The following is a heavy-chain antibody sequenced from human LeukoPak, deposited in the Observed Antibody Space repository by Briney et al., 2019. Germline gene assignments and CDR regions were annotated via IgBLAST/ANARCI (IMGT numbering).Heavy chain of an antibody. D-gene: IGHD3-3*01. CDR3: AKRYYDFPLDY. J-gene: IGHJ4*02. CDR2: ISANGGET. V-gene: IGHV3-23*01. CDR1: GFTFSIYA. Sequence: GGSLRLSCAASGFTFSIYAMNWVRQAPGKGLEWVSSISANGGETHYADSVKGRFTISRDNSKNTLYLQINNPRVEDTAVYYCAKRYYDFPLDYWGEGTLVTVSS.